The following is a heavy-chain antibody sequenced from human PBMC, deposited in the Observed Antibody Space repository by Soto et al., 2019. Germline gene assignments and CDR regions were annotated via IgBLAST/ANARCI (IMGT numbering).Heavy chain of an antibody. J-gene: IGHJ4*02. Sequence: KISCKGSGYIFISYWLVWVRQAPGQGLEWMGGIIPIFGTANYAQKFQGRVTITADESTSTAYMELSSLRSEDTAVYYCAREGNYYDSSGYSPHWGQGTLVTVSS. V-gene: IGHV1-69*01. CDR1: GYIFISYW. CDR3: AREGNYYDSSGYSPH. D-gene: IGHD3-22*01. CDR2: IIPIFGTA.